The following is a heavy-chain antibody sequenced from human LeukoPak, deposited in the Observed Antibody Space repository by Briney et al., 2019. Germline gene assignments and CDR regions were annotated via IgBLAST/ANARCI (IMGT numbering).Heavy chain of an antibody. Sequence: GGSLRLSCTASGFTFSSYEMNWVRQAPGKGLEWVSHISSSGTIIYYADSVKGRFTISRDNVKNSLYLQMNSLRAEDTAVYYCARAMTSWGQGTLVTVSS. CDR3: ARAMTS. CDR2: ISSSGTII. V-gene: IGHV3-48*03. CDR1: GFTFSSYE. D-gene: IGHD4-11*01. J-gene: IGHJ4*02.